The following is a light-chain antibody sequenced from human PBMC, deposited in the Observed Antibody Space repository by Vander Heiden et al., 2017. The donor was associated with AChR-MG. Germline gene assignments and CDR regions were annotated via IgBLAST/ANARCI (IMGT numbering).Light chain of an antibody. Sequence: QSALTPPAPVSGSPGQSITISCTGTGSDVGGYNYVSGYQQHPGKAPKLMIYDVSKRPAGVSNRFSGSKSGNTASLTISGLQAEDEADYYCSSYTSSSTRVFGTGTKVTVL. CDR3: SSYTSSSTRV. V-gene: IGLV2-14*01. CDR2: DVS. J-gene: IGLJ1*01. CDR1: GSDVGGYNY.